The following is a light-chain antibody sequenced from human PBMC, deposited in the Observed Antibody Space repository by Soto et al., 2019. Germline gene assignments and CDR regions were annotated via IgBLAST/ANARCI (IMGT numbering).Light chain of an antibody. CDR1: QSIRSW. V-gene: IGKV1-5*03. CDR2: QAS. CDR3: QQYQSYSWT. Sequence: DIQMTQSPSTLSASVGHRVTITCRASQSIRSWLAWYQQKPGKAPKLLIYQASSLQSGDPSRFSGSGSGTEFTLTISSLQPDDFATYYCQQYQSYSWTFGQGTKVEIK. J-gene: IGKJ1*01.